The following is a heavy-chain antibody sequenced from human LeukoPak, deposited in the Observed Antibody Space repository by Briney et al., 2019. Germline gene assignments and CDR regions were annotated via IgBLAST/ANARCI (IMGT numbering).Heavy chain of an antibody. V-gene: IGHV1-46*01. D-gene: IGHD6-6*01. Sequence: ASVKVSCKASGYTFTSYYMHWVRQAPGQGLEWMGIINPSGGSTSYAQKFQGRVTMTRDTSTSTVYMELGRLRSDDTAVYYCATPNQYSSSTDAFDIWGQGTMVTVSS. CDR1: GYTFTSYY. J-gene: IGHJ3*02. CDR3: ATPNQYSSSTDAFDI. CDR2: INPSGGST.